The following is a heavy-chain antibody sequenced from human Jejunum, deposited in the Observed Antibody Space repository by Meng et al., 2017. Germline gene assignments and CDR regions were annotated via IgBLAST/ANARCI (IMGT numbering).Heavy chain of an antibody. CDR2: ISPRNSDT. J-gene: IGHJ4*03. V-gene: IGHV5-51*01. CDR1: GYSFTDHW. CDR3: ARRDDVTAAPFDY. D-gene: IGHD2-2*01. Sequence: GGSLRLSCKGSGYSFTDHWIGWVRQMPGKGLEWMALISPRNSDTRYSPSFQGHVTISVDESISTAYLQWSGLKASDTAVYFCARRDDVTAAPFDYWGPGKLVNVAS.